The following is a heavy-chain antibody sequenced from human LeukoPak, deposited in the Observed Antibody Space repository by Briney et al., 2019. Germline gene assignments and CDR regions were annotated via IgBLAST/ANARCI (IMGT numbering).Heavy chain of an antibody. D-gene: IGHD1-26*01. Sequence: PGGSLRLSCAASGFTFNNYAMTWVRQAPGKGLEWVSSISRSSSYISYANSVKGRFTISRDNAKNSLYLQMNSLRAEDTAVYYCARDDSGSYSYYFHYWGQGTLVTVSS. J-gene: IGHJ4*02. V-gene: IGHV3-21*01. CDR3: ARDDSGSYSYYFHY. CDR1: GFTFNNYA. CDR2: ISRSSSYI.